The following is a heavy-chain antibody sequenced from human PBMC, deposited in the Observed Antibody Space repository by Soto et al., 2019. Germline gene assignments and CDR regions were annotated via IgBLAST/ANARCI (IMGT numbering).Heavy chain of an antibody. J-gene: IGHJ4*02. CDR3: ARDPSSGRQDY. CDR2: ISSSSSYI. CDR1: GFTFSSYS. Sequence: GGPLRLSCAASGFTFSSYSMNWVRQSPGKGLEWVSSISSSSSYIYYADSVKGRFTISRDNAKNSLYLQMNSLRAEDTAVYYCARDPSSGRQDYWGQGTLVTVSS. D-gene: IGHD3-22*01. V-gene: IGHV3-21*01.